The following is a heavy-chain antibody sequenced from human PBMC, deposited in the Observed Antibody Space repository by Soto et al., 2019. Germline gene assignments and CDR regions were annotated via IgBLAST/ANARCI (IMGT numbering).Heavy chain of an antibody. Sequence: PGGSLRLSCAASGFTFSDYYMGWIRQAPGKGLEWGAYISSSGSTIYYADSVKGRVTISRDNAKNSLYLQMNSRRAEDTAVYYVAYLIYYDFSCCYPPPYYLVIWAKDTTVTLSS. D-gene: IGHD3-3*01. CDR3: AYLIYYDFSCCYPPPYYLVI. CDR2: ISSSGSTI. CDR1: GFTFSDYY. J-gene: IGHJ6*03. V-gene: IGHV3-11*01.